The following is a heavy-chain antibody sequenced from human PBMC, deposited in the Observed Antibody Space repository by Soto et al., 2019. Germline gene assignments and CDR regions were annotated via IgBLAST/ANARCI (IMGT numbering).Heavy chain of an antibody. D-gene: IGHD3-10*01. CDR3: TRQGFGEVHGLVDV. Sequence: SETLTLTFTVCGGSITYHCRWLRLSPGKGLEWIGYINSNGYSSYNPSLKSRVTLSVDTSKNQFSLKLSSVTAADAAVYYCTRQGFGEVHGLVDVWGQGTTVT. CDR2: INSNGYS. CDR1: GGSITYH. J-gene: IGHJ6*02. V-gene: IGHV4-59*08.